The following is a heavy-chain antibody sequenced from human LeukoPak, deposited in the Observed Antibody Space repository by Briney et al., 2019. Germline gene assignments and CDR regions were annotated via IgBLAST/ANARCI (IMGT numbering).Heavy chain of an antibody. V-gene: IGHV4-59*01. CDR2: IYYSGST. J-gene: IGHJ6*03. CDR3: ARGLYGSGSYFNYYYYYYMDV. D-gene: IGHD3-10*01. CDR1: GGSISSYY. Sequence: SETLSLTCTVSGGSISSYYWSWIRQPPGKGLEWIGYIYYSGSTNYNPSLKSRVTISVDTSKNQFSLKLSSVTAADTAVYYCARGLYGSGSYFNYYYYYYMDVWGKGTTVTISS.